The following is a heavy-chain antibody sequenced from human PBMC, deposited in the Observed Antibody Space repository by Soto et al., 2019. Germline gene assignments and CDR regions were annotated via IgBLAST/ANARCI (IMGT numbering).Heavy chain of an antibody. Sequence: SETLSLTCDVYGGSFSGYYWSWIRQPPGKGLEWIGEINRSGRTNYNPSLKSRVTMSVDTSKNQFSLNLNSVTAADTAVYYCAIMHTGTTTFDYWGQGTLATASS. CDR1: GGSFSGYY. CDR2: INRSGRT. J-gene: IGHJ4*02. CDR3: AIMHTGTTTFDY. D-gene: IGHD1-1*01. V-gene: IGHV4-34*01.